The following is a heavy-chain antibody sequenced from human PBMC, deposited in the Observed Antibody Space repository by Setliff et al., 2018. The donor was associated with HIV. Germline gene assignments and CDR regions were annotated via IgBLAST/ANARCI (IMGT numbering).Heavy chain of an antibody. CDR3: TRHPLRPGIAGYFYFVDV. V-gene: IGHV5-51*01. J-gene: IGHJ6*03. Sequence: GESLTISCKDSGYSFPNDWIGWVRQKPGKGLEWVAIIFPRDSETRYSASFEGQVTISVDRSLNTVYLQWSRLRASDSAIYYCTRHPLRPGIAGYFYFVDVWGTGTTVTVSS. CDR2: IFPRDSET. D-gene: IGHD3-9*01. CDR1: GYSFPNDW.